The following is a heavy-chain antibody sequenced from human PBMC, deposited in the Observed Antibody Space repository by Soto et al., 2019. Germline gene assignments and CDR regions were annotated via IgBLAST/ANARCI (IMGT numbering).Heavy chain of an antibody. CDR2: MNPNSGNT. CDR1: GYAFTSYD. J-gene: IGHJ5*02. D-gene: IGHD2-15*01. Sequence: ASVKVSCKASGYAFTSYDINWVRQATGQGLEWMGWMNPNSGNTGYAQKFQGRVTMTRNTSISTAYMELSSLRSEDTAVYYCARASVLYCSGGSCSGLDPWGQGTLVTVSS. CDR3: ARASVLYCSGGSCSGLDP. V-gene: IGHV1-8*01.